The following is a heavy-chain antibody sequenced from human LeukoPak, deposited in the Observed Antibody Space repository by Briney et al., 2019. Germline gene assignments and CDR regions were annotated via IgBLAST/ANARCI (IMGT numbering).Heavy chain of an antibody. J-gene: IGHJ3*02. V-gene: IGHV4-39*01. CDR2: IYYSGST. CDR3: ARQGGHDAFDI. D-gene: IGHD3-16*01. CDR1: GGSISSSSYY. Sequence: SETLSLTCTVSGGSISSSSYYWGWIRQPPGKGLEWIGSIYYSGSTYYNPSLKSRVTISVDTSKNQFSLKLSSVTAADTAVYYCARQGGHDAFDIRGQGTMVTVSS.